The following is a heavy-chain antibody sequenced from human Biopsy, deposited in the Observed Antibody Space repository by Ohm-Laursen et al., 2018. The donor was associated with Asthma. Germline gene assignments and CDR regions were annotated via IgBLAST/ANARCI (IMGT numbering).Heavy chain of an antibody. CDR3: ARTYYDFLTGQGNDAFAI. CDR2: INAGNGTT. CDR1: GYTFINYA. D-gene: IGHD3-9*01. Sequence: ASVKVSCKASGYTFINYAIHWVRQAPGQRLEWMGWINAGNGTTKYSQKVQGRVTITRDTSASTAYMDLSSLRSEDTAVYYCARTYYDFLTGQGNDAFAIWGQGTMVTVSS. J-gene: IGHJ3*02. V-gene: IGHV1-3*01.